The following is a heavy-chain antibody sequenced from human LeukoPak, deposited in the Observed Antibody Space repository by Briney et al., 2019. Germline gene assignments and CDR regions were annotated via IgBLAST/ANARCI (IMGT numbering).Heavy chain of an antibody. CDR2: INHSGRT. D-gene: IGHD5-12*01. V-gene: IGHV4-34*04. CDR1: GGSFSGYY. CDR3: ARVGGYSGDLNSYNWFDP. J-gene: IGHJ5*02. Sequence: PSETLSLTCAVFGGSFSGYYWSWIRQPPGKGLGWIGEINHSGRTNHNQSLMRRATISVDTSKNQFSLKLSSVTAADTAVYYCARVGGYSGDLNSYNWFDPCGQGTLVTVSS.